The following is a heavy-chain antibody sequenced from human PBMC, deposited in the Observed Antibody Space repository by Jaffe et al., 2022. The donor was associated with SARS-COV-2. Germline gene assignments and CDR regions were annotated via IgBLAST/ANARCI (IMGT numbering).Heavy chain of an antibody. CDR3: ARSKRSSTSLFSYARDYYYGMDV. Sequence: QVQLVQSGAEVKKPGASVKVSCKASGYTFTSYDINWVRQATGQGLEWMGWMNPNSGNTGYAQKFQGRVTMTRNTSISTAYMELSSLRSEDTAVYYCARSKRSSTSLFSYARDYYYGMDVWGQGTTVTVSS. CDR1: GYTFTSYD. CDR2: MNPNSGNT. V-gene: IGHV1-8*01. J-gene: IGHJ6*02. D-gene: IGHD2-2*01.